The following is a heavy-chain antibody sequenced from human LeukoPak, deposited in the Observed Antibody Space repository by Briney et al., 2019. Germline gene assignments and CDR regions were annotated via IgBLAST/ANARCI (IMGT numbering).Heavy chain of an antibody. CDR1: GGSISGGGYY. CDR3: ARTYYYDSSGKTVWFDP. J-gene: IGHJ5*02. CDR2: IYNSGST. V-gene: IGHV4-31*11. D-gene: IGHD3-22*01. Sequence: PSQTLSLTCAVSGGSISGGGYYWSWIRQHPGKGLEWVGYIYNSGSTYYNPSLKSRVSISVDTSKNQFSLKLSSVTAADTAVYYCARTYYYDSSGKTVWFDPWGQGTLVTVSS.